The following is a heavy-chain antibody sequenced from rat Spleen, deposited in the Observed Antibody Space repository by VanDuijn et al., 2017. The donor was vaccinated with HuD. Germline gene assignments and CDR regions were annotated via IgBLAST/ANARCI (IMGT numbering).Heavy chain of an antibody. CDR2: LRHSGST. Sequence: EVQLQESGPGLVKPSQSLSLTCSVTGYSITSNYWGWIRKFPGNKMEWIGHLRHSGSTSYNPSTKSRISITRDTSKNQLLLQLNSVTTEDTATYYCARHNSGYGVMDAWGQGASVTVSS. CDR1: GYSITSNY. V-gene: IGHV3-1*01. D-gene: IGHD4-3*01. J-gene: IGHJ4*01. CDR3: ARHNSGYGVMDA.